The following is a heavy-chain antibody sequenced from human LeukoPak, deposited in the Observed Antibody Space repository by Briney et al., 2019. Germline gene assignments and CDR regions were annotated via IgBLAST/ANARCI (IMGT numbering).Heavy chain of an antibody. J-gene: IGHJ3*02. Sequence: ASETLSLTCAVSDGSIFSSNWWSWVRQPPGKGLEWIGQIFHSGITSYNPSLKSRVTISVDKSKNQFSLQLTSVTAADTAVYYCARDGPYYYDSSGYYDAFDIWGQGTMVTVPS. CDR1: DGSIFSSNW. CDR2: IFHSGIT. CDR3: ARDGPYYYDSSGYYDAFDI. D-gene: IGHD3-22*01. V-gene: IGHV4-4*02.